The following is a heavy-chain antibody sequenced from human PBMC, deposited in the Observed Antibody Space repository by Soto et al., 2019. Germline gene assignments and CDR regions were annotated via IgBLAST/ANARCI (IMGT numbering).Heavy chain of an antibody. J-gene: IGHJ4*02. CDR1: GYSVSSNSAA. CDR3: ARDLLDSSSSHFDY. CDR2: TYYRSKWYN. Sequence: SHTLSLTCVISGYSVSSNSAALNWIRQSPSRGLEWLGRTYYRSKWYNDYAVSVKSRITINPDTSKNQFSLQLNSVTPEDTAVYYCARDLLDSSSSHFDYWGQGTLVTVSS. V-gene: IGHV6-1*01. D-gene: IGHD6-6*01.